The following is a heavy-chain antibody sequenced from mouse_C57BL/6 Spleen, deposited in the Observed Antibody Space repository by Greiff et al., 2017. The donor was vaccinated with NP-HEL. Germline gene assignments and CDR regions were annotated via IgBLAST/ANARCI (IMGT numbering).Heavy chain of an antibody. V-gene: IGHV1-39*01. CDR2: INPNYGTT. CDR1: GYSFTDYN. Sequence: EVQLQESGPELVKPGASVKISCKASGYSFTDYNMNWVKQSNGKSLEWIGVINPNYGTTSYNQKFKGKATLTVDQSSSTAYMQLNSLTSEDSAVYYCARGGYGPLYYAMDYWGQGTSVTVSS. D-gene: IGHD1-1*02. CDR3: ARGGYGPLYYAMDY. J-gene: IGHJ4*01.